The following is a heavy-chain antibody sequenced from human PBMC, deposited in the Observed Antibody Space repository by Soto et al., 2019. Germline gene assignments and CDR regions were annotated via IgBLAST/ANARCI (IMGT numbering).Heavy chain of an antibody. V-gene: IGHV3-23*01. D-gene: IGHD6-13*01. CDR1: GFTFSSYA. CDR3: AKDGLSDSPSAIDY. Sequence: GVLRLSCAASGFTFSSYAMSWVRQAPGRGLEWVSAISGSGGSTYYADSVKGRFTISRDNSKNTLYLQMNSLRDEDTAIYYCAKDGLSDSPSAIDYWGQGTRVTVSS. J-gene: IGHJ4*02. CDR2: ISGSGGST.